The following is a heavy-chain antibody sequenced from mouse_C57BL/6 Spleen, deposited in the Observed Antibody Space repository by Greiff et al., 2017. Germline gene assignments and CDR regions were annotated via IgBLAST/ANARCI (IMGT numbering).Heavy chain of an antibody. CDR1: GFNIKDDY. CDR3: TTGSWFAY. J-gene: IGHJ3*01. V-gene: IGHV14-4*01. Sequence: VQLQQSGAELVRPGASVKLSCKASGFNIKDDYMHWVKQRPEQGLEWIGWIDPENGDTEYASKFQGKATITADTSSNTAYLQLSSLTSEDTAVYYCTTGSWFAYWGQGTLVTVSA. CDR2: IDPENGDT.